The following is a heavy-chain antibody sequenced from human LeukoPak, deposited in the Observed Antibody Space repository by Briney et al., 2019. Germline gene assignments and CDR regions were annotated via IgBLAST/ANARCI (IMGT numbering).Heavy chain of an antibody. Sequence: GGSLRLSCAASGFTFSSYGMHWVRQAPGKGLEWVAVISYDGSNKYYGDSVKGRFTISRDNSKNTLYLQMNSLRAEDTAVYYCAKDAGWFGVNWFDPWGQGTLVTVSS. CDR1: GFTFSSYG. D-gene: IGHD3-3*01. CDR2: ISYDGSNK. J-gene: IGHJ5*02. V-gene: IGHV3-30*18. CDR3: AKDAGWFGVNWFDP.